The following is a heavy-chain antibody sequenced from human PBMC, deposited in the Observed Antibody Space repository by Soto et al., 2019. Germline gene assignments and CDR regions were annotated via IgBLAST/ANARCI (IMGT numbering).Heavy chain of an antibody. V-gene: IGHV1-69*01. Sequence: QVQLVQSGAEVKKPGSSVKVSCKASGGTFSNYAFSWVRQAPGHGLEWMGAIIPKSDTSLYAQQLQGRLKIPADDSTSTVFRELNSLKLEDTAVYFCARIRSCGGDCYPLPDYWGRGTLVTVSS. J-gene: IGHJ4*02. CDR2: IIPKSDTS. D-gene: IGHD2-21*02. CDR1: GGTFSNYA. CDR3: ARIRSCGGDCYPLPDY.